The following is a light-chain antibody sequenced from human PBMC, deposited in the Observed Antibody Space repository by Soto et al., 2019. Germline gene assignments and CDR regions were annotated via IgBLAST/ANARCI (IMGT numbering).Light chain of an antibody. Sequence: QSALTQPASVSGSPGQSITISCTGTSSDVGGYNYVSWYQQHPGKAPKLMIYEVSSRPSGVSNRFSGSKSGNTASLTISGLQAEDEADYSCSSYTSSSTLYVFGTGTQLTVL. CDR1: SSDVGGYNY. V-gene: IGLV2-14*01. CDR2: EVS. CDR3: SSYTSSSTLYV. J-gene: IGLJ1*01.